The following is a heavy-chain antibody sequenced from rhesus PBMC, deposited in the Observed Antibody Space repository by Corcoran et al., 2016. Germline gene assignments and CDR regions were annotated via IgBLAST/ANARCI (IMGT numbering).Heavy chain of an antibody. Sequence: QVQLHEWGPGLVKPSETLSLTCAVSGGSVNDVCAWPWIRQSPPTGLEWFGYIFGVRGTTIYNPSLRNRIMISKDTAKNQFSLSLSSVTAADTAIYYCAGGHDFGTNLNFWGQGVLVTVSS. D-gene: IGHD4-29*01. J-gene: IGHJ4*01. CDR2: IFGVRGTT. CDR3: AGGHDFGTNLNF. V-gene: IGHV4-76*01. CDR1: GGSVNDVCA.